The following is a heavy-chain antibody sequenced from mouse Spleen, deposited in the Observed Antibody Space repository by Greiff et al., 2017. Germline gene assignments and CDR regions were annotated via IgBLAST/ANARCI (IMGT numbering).Heavy chain of an antibody. CDR3: ARELRGAMDY. D-gene: IGHD1-1*01. J-gene: IGHJ4*01. V-gene: IGHV2-6*01. CDR2: IWCVGST. CDR1: GFSLTSYG. Sequence: QVQLKESGPGLVAPSQSLSITCTVSGFSLTSYGVDWVRQSPGKGLEWLGVIWCVGSTNYNSALNSRLSISKDNSKSQVFLKMNSLHTDDTAMYYCARELRGAMDYWGQGTSVTVSS.